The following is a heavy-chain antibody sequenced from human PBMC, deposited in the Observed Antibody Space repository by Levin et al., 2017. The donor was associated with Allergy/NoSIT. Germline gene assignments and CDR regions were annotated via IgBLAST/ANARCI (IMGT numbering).Heavy chain of an antibody. CDR2: IIPIFNTA. V-gene: IGHV1-69*13. J-gene: IGHJ6*02. Sequence: SVKVSCKASGGTFDSRAVNWVRRAPGQGLEWVGGIIPIFNTANYAQKFQGRVTITADESTSTGFMEVTSLRSEDTAVYYCSWSGYYWNGMEVWGQGTTVTVSS. CDR1: GGTFDSRA. CDR3: SWSGYYWNGMEV. D-gene: IGHD3-3*01.